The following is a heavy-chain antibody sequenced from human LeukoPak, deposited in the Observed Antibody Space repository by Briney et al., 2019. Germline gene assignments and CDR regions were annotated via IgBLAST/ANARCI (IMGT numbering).Heavy chain of an antibody. D-gene: IGHD1-1*01. CDR2: IWYDGSNK. CDR3: ARDWVLYYYYGMDV. J-gene: IGHJ6*02. V-gene: IGHV3-33*01. CDR1: GFTFSSYG. Sequence: PGGSLRLSCAASGFTFSSYGMHWVRQAPGKGLEWVAVIWYDGSNKYYADSVKGRFTISRDNSKNTLYLQMSSLRAEDTAVYYCARDWVLYYYYGMDVWGQGTTVTVSS.